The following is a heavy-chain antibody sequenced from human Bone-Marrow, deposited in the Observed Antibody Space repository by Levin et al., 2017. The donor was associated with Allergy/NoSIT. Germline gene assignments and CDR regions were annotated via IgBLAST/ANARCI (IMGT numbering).Heavy chain of an antibody. CDR3: AKVGPQGYDFWSGPDY. CDR2: ISGSGGST. J-gene: IGHJ4*02. V-gene: IGHV3-23*01. Sequence: LSLTCAASGFTFSSYAMSWVRQAPGKGLDWVSSISGSGGSTPYADSVKGRFTISRDNSKNTLYLQMNSLRAEDTAVYYCAKVGPQGYDFWSGPDYWGQGTLVTVSS. D-gene: IGHD3-3*01. CDR1: GFTFSSYA.